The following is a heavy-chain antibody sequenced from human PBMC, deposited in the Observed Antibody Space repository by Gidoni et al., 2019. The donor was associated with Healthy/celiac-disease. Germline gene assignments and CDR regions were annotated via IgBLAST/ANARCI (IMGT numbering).Heavy chain of an antibody. CDR1: GFTFSNAW. D-gene: IGHD3-22*01. V-gene: IGHV3-15*01. Sequence: GGGLVKPGGSLRLSCAASGFTFSNAWMSWLRQDPVTRLKWVGRIKSKTDGGTTDYAAPVKGSITISRDDSKNTLYLQMNSLKTADTAVYYCTTSTPDYDSSGYYLGYWGQGTLVTVSS. J-gene: IGHJ4*02. CDR2: IKSKTDGGTT. CDR3: TTSTPDYDSSGYYLGY.